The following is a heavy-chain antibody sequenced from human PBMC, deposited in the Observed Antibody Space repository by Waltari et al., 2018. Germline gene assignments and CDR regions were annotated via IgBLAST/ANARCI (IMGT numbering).Heavy chain of an antibody. CDR1: GGSISSGGYS. CDR3: ARAGPDSSSALDY. Sequence: QLQLQESGSGLVKPSQTLSLTCAVSGGSISSGGYSWSWTRQPPGKGLEWVGYIYHSGSTYYNPSLKSRVTISVDSSNTPFSLKLSAVTAAATAVYYCARAGPDSSSALDYWGQGTLVTVSS. CDR2: IYHSGST. J-gene: IGHJ4*02. D-gene: IGHD6-6*01. V-gene: IGHV4-30-2*01.